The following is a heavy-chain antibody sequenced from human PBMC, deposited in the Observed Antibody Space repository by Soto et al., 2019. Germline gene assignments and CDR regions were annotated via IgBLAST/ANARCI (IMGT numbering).Heavy chain of an antibody. CDR3: ARDYYYGMDV. V-gene: IGHV3-74*01. J-gene: IGHJ6*02. Sequence: IYVVDCVLQAPGKGLVWVSSINSDGSSTSYADSVKGRFTISRDNAKNTLYLQMNSLRAEDTAVYYCARDYYYGMDVWGQGTTVTVSS. CDR1: IYV. CDR2: INSDGSST.